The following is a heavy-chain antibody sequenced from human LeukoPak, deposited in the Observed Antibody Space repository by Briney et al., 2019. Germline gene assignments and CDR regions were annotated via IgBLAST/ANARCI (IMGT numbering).Heavy chain of an antibody. CDR1: GGSFSGYY. CDR2: INHSGST. CDR3: ARRGLRFLEWLLAEAYYFDY. Sequence: SETLSLTCAVYGGSFSGYYWSWIRQPPGKGLEWIGEINHSGSTNYNPSLKSRVTISVDTSKNQFSLKLSSVTAADTAVYYCARRGLRFLEWLLAEAYYFDYWGLGTLVTVSS. J-gene: IGHJ4*02. D-gene: IGHD3-3*01. V-gene: IGHV4-34*01.